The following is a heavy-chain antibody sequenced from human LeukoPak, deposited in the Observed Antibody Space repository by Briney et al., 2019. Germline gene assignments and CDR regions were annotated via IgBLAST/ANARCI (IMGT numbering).Heavy chain of an antibody. D-gene: IGHD3-9*01. Sequence: GGSLRVSCAASGFTFSNYAMSWVRQAPGKGLEWLSAITGSGGTTYYAHSVKGRFTSSRDNSKNTLYLQMNTLRAEDTAVYYCAKWGDYDVLTGYYDSDYWGQGTLVTVSS. CDR2: ITGSGGTT. CDR1: GFTFSNYA. CDR3: AKWGDYDVLTGYYDSDY. J-gene: IGHJ4*02. V-gene: IGHV3-23*01.